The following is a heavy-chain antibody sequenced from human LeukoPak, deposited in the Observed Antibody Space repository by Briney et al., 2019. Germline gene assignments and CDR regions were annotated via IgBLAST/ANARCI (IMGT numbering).Heavy chain of an antibody. Sequence: ASVKVSCKASGYTFTSYGISWVRQAPGQGLEWMGWISAYNGNTNYAQKLQRRVTMTTDTSTSTAYMELRSLRSDDTAVYYCATKSIAADHDYWGQGTLVTVSS. CDR3: ATKSIAADHDY. CDR2: ISAYNGNT. J-gene: IGHJ4*02. CDR1: GYTFTSYG. D-gene: IGHD6-6*01. V-gene: IGHV1-18*01.